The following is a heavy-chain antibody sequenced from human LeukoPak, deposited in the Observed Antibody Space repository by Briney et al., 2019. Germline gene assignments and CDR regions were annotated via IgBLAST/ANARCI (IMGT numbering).Heavy chain of an antibody. Sequence: GGSLRLSCAASGFIFSSFWMTWVRQAPGKGLEWVANIKQDGSEKYYVDSVKGRFTISRDNAKNSLYLQMNSLRAEDTAVYYCARDLPDYWGQGTLVTVSS. CDR1: GFIFSSFW. V-gene: IGHV3-7*01. CDR3: ARDLPDY. J-gene: IGHJ4*02. CDR2: IKQDGSEK.